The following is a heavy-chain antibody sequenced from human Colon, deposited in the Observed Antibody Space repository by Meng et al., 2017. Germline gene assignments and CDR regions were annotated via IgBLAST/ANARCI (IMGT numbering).Heavy chain of an antibody. Sequence: SETLSLTCTVSGGSISSYYWSWIRQPPGKGLEWIGYIYYSGSTNYNPSLKSRVTISVDTSKNQFSLKLSSVIAADTAVYYCARDVYYYGSGSYYSGDAFDIWGQGTMVTVSS. CDR1: GGSISSYY. CDR3: ARDVYYYGSGSYYSGDAFDI. V-gene: IGHV4-59*01. J-gene: IGHJ3*02. CDR2: IYYSGST. D-gene: IGHD3-10*01.